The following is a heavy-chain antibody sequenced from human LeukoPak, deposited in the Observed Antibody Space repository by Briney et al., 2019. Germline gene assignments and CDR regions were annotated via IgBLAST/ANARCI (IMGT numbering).Heavy chain of an antibody. D-gene: IGHD1-7*01. CDR1: RYTFTAYH. CDR2: INSNIVAT. J-gene: IGHJ6*02. CDR3: AREELPGYGMDV. V-gene: IGHV1-2*02. Sequence: GASVKVSCKPSRYTFTAYHVHWVRQAPGQGLEWMGWINSNIVATNYEQKFQDRVTMTRDTSITTAYMELTRLTPDDTAVYYCAREELPGYGMDVWGQGTTVTVSS.